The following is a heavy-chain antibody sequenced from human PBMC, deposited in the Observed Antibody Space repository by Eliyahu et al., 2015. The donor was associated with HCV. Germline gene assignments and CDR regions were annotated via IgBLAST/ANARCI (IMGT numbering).Heavy chain of an antibody. Sequence: QVQLVQSGADVXKPGASVKVSCKASGYTFTTXDINWVRQATGQGPEWMGWMNPNSGNTGYAQKFQGRVTMTRNTSISTAYMELSSLRSEDTAVYYCARGTNDFWDWGQGTLVTVSS. CDR3: ARGTNDFWD. CDR2: MNPNSGNT. J-gene: IGHJ4*02. CDR1: GYTFTTXD. V-gene: IGHV1-8*01. D-gene: IGHD3-3*01.